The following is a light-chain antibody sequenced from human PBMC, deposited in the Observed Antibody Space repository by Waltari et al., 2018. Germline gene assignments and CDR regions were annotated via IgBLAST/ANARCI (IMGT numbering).Light chain of an antibody. CDR3: QVWHAAIDPGV. Sequence: SYVLTQPPSVSVAPGETARITCGGDNIGSYSVHWYQQKPGQAPGLVIFYDSDRPSGIPGRFSGSNSGNTATLTISRVEAGDEANYYCQVWHAAIDPGVFGTGTEVTV. CDR1: NIGSYS. J-gene: IGLJ1*01. CDR2: YDS. V-gene: IGLV3-21*04.